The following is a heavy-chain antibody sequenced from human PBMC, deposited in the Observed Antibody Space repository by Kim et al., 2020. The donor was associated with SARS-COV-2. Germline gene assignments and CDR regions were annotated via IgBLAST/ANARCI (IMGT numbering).Heavy chain of an antibody. V-gene: IGHV3-11*04. J-gene: IGHJ4*02. D-gene: IGHD3-16*01. CDR3: STCLQAASTGFGH. Sequence: ADSGKGRFTISRDNAKSSLYLQMHRLRDEDTAVYYCSTCLQAASTGFGHWGQGTLVTVSS.